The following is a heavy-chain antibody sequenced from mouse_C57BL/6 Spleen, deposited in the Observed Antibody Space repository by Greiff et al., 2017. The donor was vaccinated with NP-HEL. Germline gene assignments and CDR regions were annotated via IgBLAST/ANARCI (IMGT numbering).Heavy chain of an antibody. D-gene: IGHD1-1*01. CDR3: ARVLRAYYFDY. CDR2: ISYDGSN. Sequence: EVQLQESGPGLVKPSQSLSLTCSVTGYSITSGYYWNWIRQFPGNKLEWMGYISYDGSNNYNPSLKNRISITRDTSKNQFFLKLNSVTTEDTATYYCARVLRAYYFDYWGQGTTLTVSS. CDR1: GYSITSGYY. J-gene: IGHJ2*01. V-gene: IGHV3-6*01.